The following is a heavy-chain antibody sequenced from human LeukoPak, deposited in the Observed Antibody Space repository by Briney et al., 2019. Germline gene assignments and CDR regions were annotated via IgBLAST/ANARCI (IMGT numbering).Heavy chain of an antibody. J-gene: IGHJ4*02. V-gene: IGHV1-8*01. CDR1: GYTFTSYD. CDR3: ARADYGGDY. D-gene: IGHD3-16*01. CDR2: MNPNSGNT. Sequence: GASVKVSCKASGYTFTSYDINWVRQATGQGLEWMGWMNPNSGNTGYAQRFQGRITMTRNTSISTVYMELSSLKSEDTAVCYCARADYGGDYWGQGTLVTVSS.